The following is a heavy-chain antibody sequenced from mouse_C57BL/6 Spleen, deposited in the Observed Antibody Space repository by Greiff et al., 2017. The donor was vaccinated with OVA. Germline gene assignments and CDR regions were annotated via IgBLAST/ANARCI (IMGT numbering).Heavy chain of an antibody. CDR3: ARQYDYEGYYAMDY. Sequence: QVQLQQSGPGLVAPSQSLSITCTVSGFSLTSYGVHWVRQPPGKGLEWLVVIWSDGSTTYNSALKSRLSISKDNSKSQVFLKMNSLQTDDTAMYYCARQYDYEGYYAMDYWGQGTSVTVSS. CDR1: GFSLTSYG. CDR2: IWSDGST. V-gene: IGHV2-6-1*01. J-gene: IGHJ4*01. D-gene: IGHD2-4*01.